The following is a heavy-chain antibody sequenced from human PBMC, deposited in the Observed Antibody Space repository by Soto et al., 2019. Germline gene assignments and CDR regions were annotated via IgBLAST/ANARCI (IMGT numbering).Heavy chain of an antibody. Sequence: QVQLVQSGAEVQRPGSSVKVSCKASGGSFSSYAISWVRQAPGQGLEWMGGINPIFDTPHYAQKFLGRVTITADESTATAYLELTGLTSDDTAVYFCAREGRHLDYWGQGTLVTVSS. CDR1: GGSFSSYA. CDR2: INPIFDTP. J-gene: IGHJ4*02. V-gene: IGHV1-69*01. CDR3: AREGRHLDY.